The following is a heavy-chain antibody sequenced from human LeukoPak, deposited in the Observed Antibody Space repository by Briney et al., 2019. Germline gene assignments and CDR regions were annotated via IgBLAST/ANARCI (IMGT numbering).Heavy chain of an antibody. J-gene: IGHJ3*02. CDR2: IKQDGSEK. V-gene: IGHV3-7*01. CDR1: GFSFSSYG. CDR3: AGRSGVRGAFDI. D-gene: IGHD1-26*01. Sequence: GGSLRLSCAASGFSFSSYGLHWVRQAPGKGLEWVANIKQDGSEKYYVDSVKGRFTISRDNAKNSLYLQMNSLRAEDTAVYYCAGRSGVRGAFDIWGQGTMVTVSS.